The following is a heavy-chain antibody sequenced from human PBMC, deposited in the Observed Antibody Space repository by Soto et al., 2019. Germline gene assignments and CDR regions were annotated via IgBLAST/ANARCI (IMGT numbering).Heavy chain of an antibody. J-gene: IGHJ4*02. CDR3: ARDPVEELVPDY. V-gene: IGHV4-30-4*01. D-gene: IGHD6-6*01. CDR1: GGSISSGGYY. CDR2: IYYSGST. Sequence: PSETLSLTCTVSGGSISSGGYYWSWIRQPPGKGLEWIGYIYYSGSTYYNPSVKSRVTISVDTSKNQFSLKLSSVTPSDTAVYYCARDPVEELVPDYWGQGTLVTVSS.